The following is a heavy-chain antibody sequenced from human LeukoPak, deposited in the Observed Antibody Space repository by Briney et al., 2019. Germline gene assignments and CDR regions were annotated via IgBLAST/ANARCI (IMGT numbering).Heavy chain of an antibody. CDR1: GFTFSSYG. CDR3: ARLIVGATLYYFDY. J-gene: IGHJ4*02. Sequence: GGSLRLSCAASGFTFSSYGMSWVRQAPGKGLEWVSAISGSGGSTYYADSVKGRFTISRDNSKNTLYLQMNSLRAEDTAVYYCARLIVGATLYYFDYWGQGTLVTVSS. V-gene: IGHV3-23*01. D-gene: IGHD1-26*01. CDR2: ISGSGGST.